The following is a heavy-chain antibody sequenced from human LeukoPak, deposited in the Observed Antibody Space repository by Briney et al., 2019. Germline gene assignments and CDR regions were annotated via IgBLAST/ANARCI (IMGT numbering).Heavy chain of an antibody. CDR2: IYHSGST. CDR3: ARVRYDSSGYYPDY. CDR1: GGSISSSNW. V-gene: IGHV4-4*02. D-gene: IGHD3-22*01. Sequence: PSETLSLTCTVSGGSISSSNWWSWVRQPPGKGLEWIGEIYHSGSTNYNPSLKSRVTISVDKSKNQFSLKLSSVTAADTAVYYCARVRYDSSGYYPDYWGQGTLVTVSS. J-gene: IGHJ4*02.